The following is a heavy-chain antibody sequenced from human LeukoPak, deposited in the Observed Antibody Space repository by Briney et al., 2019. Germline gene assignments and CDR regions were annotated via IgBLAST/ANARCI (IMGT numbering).Heavy chain of an antibody. D-gene: IGHD3-9*01. J-gene: IGHJ4*02. CDR1: GYTLTELS. CDR2: FDPEDGET. CDR3: ATRSLLGITISHTFDY. V-gene: IGHV1-24*01. Sequence: ASVKVSFKVSGYTLTELSMHWVRQAPGKGLEWMGSFDPEDGETIYAQKFQGRVTMTEDTSTDTAYMELSSLRSEDTAVYYCATRSLLGITISHTFDYWGQGTLVTVSS.